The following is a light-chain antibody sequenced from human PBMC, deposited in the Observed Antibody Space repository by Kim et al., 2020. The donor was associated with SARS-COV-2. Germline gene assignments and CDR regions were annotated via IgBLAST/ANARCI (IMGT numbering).Light chain of an antibody. Sequence: SYELTQPPSVSVSPGQTASITCSGDKLGDKYACWYQQKPGQSPVLVIYQDSKRPSGIPERFSGSNSGNTATLTISGTQAMDEADYYCQAWDSSIVVFGGGTHLTFL. CDR3: QAWDSSIVV. CDR1: KLGDKY. V-gene: IGLV3-1*01. J-gene: IGLJ2*01. CDR2: QDS.